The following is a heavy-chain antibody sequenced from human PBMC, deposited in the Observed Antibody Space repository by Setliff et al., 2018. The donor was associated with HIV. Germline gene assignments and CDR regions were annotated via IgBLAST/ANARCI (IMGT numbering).Heavy chain of an antibody. CDR3: ARCYYDSSGPTDAFDI. J-gene: IGHJ3*02. D-gene: IGHD3-22*01. CDR1: GYTFTGNY. Sequence: GASVKVSCKASGYTFTGNYIHWVRQAPGQGLEWMGWINPNTGLTNYAQKFQGRVTMTRDTSRSTVYMELSSLRSEDTAVYYCARCYYDSSGPTDAFDIWGQGTVVTVSS. CDR2: INPNTGLT. V-gene: IGHV1-2*02.